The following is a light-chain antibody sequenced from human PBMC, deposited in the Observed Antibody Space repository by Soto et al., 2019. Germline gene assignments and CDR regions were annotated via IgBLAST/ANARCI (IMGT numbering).Light chain of an antibody. Sequence: QSVLTQPASVSGPPGQSSTISCTGTSSDVGAYDYVSWYQQHPDKAPKLMIYEVSNRPSGVSNRFSGSKSVNTATLTISGLQADDEADYYCSSYTSSSTRVFGTGTKVTVL. J-gene: IGLJ1*01. CDR3: SSYTSSSTRV. CDR2: EVS. CDR1: SSDVGAYDY. V-gene: IGLV2-14*03.